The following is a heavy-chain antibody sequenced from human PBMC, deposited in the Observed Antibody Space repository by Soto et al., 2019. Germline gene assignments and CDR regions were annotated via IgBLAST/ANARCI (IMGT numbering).Heavy chain of an antibody. CDR1: GFTFSSYA. J-gene: IGHJ2*01. V-gene: IGHV3-23*01. CDR3: AKVSGYRGYDVPWYFHL. D-gene: IGHD5-12*01. CDR2: ISGSGGST. Sequence: EVQLLESGGGLVQPGGSLRLSCAASGFTFSSYAMSWVRQAPGKGLEWVSAISGSGGSTYYAGSVKGRFPIPRDNSKNTLYLQMNGPRPDDTAVYYCAKVSGYRGYDVPWYFHLWGRGTLVTVSS.